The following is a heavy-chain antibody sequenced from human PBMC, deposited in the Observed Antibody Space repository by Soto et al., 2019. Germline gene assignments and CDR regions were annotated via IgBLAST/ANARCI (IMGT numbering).Heavy chain of an antibody. CDR3: ATSRISIAVAGETEYYFDY. CDR1: GYIFTGYY. D-gene: IGHD6-19*01. V-gene: IGHV1-2*04. J-gene: IGHJ4*02. CDR2: INPNSGDT. Sequence: ASVNVSCKSSGYIFTGYYIHWVRQAPGQGLEWMGWINPNSGDTNYTQKFQGWVTMTRDTSISTAYMELSRLRSDDTAVYYCATSRISIAVAGETEYYFDYWGQGTLVTVS.